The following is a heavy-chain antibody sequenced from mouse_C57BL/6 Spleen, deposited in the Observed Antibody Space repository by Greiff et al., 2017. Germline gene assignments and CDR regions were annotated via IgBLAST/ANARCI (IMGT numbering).Heavy chain of an antibody. CDR1: GYSITSGYY. D-gene: IGHD1-1*01. Sequence: EVKLQESGPGLVKPSQSLSLTCSVTGYSITSGYYWNWIRQFPGNKLEWMGYISYDGSNNYNPSLKNRISITSETSKNQFFLKLNSVTTEDTATYYCARGRPITTVVATYYFDYWGQGTTLTVSS. V-gene: IGHV3-6*01. CDR3: ARGRPITTVVATYYFDY. J-gene: IGHJ2*01. CDR2: ISYDGSN.